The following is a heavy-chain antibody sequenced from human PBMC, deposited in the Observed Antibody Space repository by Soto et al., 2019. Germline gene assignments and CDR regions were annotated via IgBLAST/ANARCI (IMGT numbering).Heavy chain of an antibody. J-gene: IGHJ5*01. CDR2: VSFDGSHK. D-gene: IGHD3-3*01. CDR1: GLTFSSYA. CDR3: AKLGDAVSGYFDF. Sequence: QVQLVQSGGGVVQPGGPLRLSCAASGLTFSSYAIHWVRQAPGKGLEWVADVSFDGSHKTYAVPVRGRFTISRDNSKKTVYLQMNSLRAEDTALYYCAKLGDAVSGYFDFWGQGTQVAVSS. V-gene: IGHV3-30*18.